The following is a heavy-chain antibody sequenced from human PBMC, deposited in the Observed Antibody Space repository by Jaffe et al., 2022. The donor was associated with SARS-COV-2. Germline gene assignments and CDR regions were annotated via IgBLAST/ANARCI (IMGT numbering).Heavy chain of an antibody. V-gene: IGHV3-30*04. CDR2: ISYDGTKR. CDR3: ARGAGGSTSYVTRFFDL. J-gene: IGHJ2*01. CDR1: GFIFRTYA. Sequence: QVQLVESGGGVAQPGRSLRLSCAASGFIFRTYAMQWVRQAPGKGLEWVAVISYDGTKRYHADSLKGRSSISRDNSKNTLYLQVDSLTTEDTAVYYCARGAGGSTSYVTRFFDLWGRGTLVTVSS. D-gene: IGHD3-10*02.